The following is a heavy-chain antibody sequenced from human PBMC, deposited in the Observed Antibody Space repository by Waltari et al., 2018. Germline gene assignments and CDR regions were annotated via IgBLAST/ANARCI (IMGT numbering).Heavy chain of an antibody. J-gene: IGHJ4*02. CDR2: IIPVIDTT. CDR3: ARANTGSHYACDY. CDR1: GGTFNSLG. Sequence: QGQLVQPGAEGKTPGAPGKAPGKHPGGTFNSLGISGVRQAPGQGLEWMGGIIPVIDTTSYAQKFQGRLSITADKSTNTVYMELSSLTSEDTALYYCARANTGSHYACDYWGQGTLVTVSS. V-gene: IGHV1-69*06. D-gene: IGHD3-10*01.